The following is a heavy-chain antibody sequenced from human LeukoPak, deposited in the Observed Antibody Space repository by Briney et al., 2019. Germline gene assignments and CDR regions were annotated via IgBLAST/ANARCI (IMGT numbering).Heavy chain of an antibody. V-gene: IGHV1-2*02. Sequence: GASVRVSCKASGYTFTVYYMHWVRQAPGEGGERMGWIKPNSGGTNYAQKFQGRVTMTRDTSISTAYMELSRLRSDDTAVYYCARVAVTTHYGGDFYYFDYWGQGTLVTVSS. CDR3: ARVAVTTHYGGDFYYFDY. D-gene: IGHD4-17*01. CDR2: IKPNSGGT. J-gene: IGHJ4*02. CDR1: GYTFTVYY.